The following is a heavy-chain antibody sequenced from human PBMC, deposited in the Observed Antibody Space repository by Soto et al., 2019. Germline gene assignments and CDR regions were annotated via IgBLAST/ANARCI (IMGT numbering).Heavy chain of an antibody. V-gene: IGHV3-30*18. D-gene: IGHD3-10*01. Sequence: QVQLVESGGGVVQPGRPLRLSCAASGFTFSSYGMHWVRQAPGKGLEWVAVISYDGSNKYYADSVKGRFTISRDNSKNTLYLQMNSLRAEDTAVYYCAKDARLLWFGELLYYYYGMDVWGQGTTVTVSS. CDR1: GFTFSSYG. J-gene: IGHJ6*02. CDR2: ISYDGSNK. CDR3: AKDARLLWFGELLYYYYGMDV.